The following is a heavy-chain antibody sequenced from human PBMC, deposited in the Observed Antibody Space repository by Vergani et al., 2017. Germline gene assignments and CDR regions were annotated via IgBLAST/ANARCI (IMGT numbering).Heavy chain of an antibody. V-gene: IGHV3-48*04. Sequence: EVQLVESGGGLVQPGGSLRLSCAASGFPFSIYSMNWARQAPGKGLEWVSYISSSSSTIYYADSVKGRFTISRDNAKNSLYLQMNSLRAEDTAVYYCARDLKYGDYLYYFDYWGQGTLVTVSS. J-gene: IGHJ4*02. CDR2: ISSSSSTI. D-gene: IGHD4-17*01. CDR1: GFPFSIYS. CDR3: ARDLKYGDYLYYFDY.